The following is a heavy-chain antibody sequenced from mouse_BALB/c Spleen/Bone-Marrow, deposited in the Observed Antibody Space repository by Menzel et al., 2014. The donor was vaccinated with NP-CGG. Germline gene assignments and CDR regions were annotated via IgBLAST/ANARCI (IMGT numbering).Heavy chain of an antibody. CDR3: AREGGLRRGDYYTMDY. J-gene: IGHJ4*01. CDR2: INPYNDGT. Sequence: EVKLMESGPELVKPGASVKMSCKASGYTFTGYVMHWVKRKPGQGLEWIGYINPYNDGTKYNEKFKGKATLTSDKSSSTAYMELSSLTSEDSAVYYCAREGGLRRGDYYTMDYWGQGTPVTVSS. D-gene: IGHD2-4*01. V-gene: IGHV1-14*01. CDR1: GYTFTGYV.